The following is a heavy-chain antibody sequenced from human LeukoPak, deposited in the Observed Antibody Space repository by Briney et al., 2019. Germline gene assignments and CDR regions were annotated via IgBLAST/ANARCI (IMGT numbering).Heavy chain of an antibody. D-gene: IGHD3-9*01. CDR3: ARGGRYDILTGYLNLDY. V-gene: IGHV3-48*01. CDR1: GFTFSSYS. CDR2: ISSSSSTI. Sequence: GGSLRLSCAASGFTFSSYSMNWVRQAPGKGLEWVSYISSSSSTIYYADSVKGRFTISRDNAKNSLYLQMNSLRAEDTAVYYRARGGRYDILTGYLNLDYWGQGTLVTVSS. J-gene: IGHJ4*02.